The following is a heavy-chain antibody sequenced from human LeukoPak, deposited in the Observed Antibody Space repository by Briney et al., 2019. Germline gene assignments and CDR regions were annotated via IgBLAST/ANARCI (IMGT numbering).Heavy chain of an antibody. D-gene: IGHD3-10*01. J-gene: IGHJ4*02. Sequence: SETLSLTCTVSGYSISSGYYWGWIRQPPGKGLEWIGSIYHSGSTYYNPSLKSRVTISVDTSKNQFSLKLSSVTAADTAVYYCARVLDYYGSGIADWGQGTLVTVSS. CDR2: IYHSGST. V-gene: IGHV4-38-2*02. CDR3: ARVLDYYGSGIAD. CDR1: GYSISSGYY.